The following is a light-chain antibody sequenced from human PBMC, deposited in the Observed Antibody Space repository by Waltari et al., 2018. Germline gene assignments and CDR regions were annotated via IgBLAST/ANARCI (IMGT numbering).Light chain of an antibody. Sequence: EIVMTQSPATLSVSPGESAILSFRASQSVTTNLAWYQQKPGQAPRLLIYGASTRATDIPARFSGSGSGTEFTLTISSLQSEDFAVYYCHQYNDGPPFNFGQGTKLEIK. CDR2: GAS. V-gene: IGKV3-15*01. CDR1: QSVTTN. CDR3: HQYNDGPPFN. J-gene: IGKJ2*01.